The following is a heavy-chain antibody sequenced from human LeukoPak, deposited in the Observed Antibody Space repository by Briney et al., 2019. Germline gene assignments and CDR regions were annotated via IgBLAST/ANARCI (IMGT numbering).Heavy chain of an antibody. J-gene: IGHJ4*02. CDR2: IISSSSTI. V-gene: IGHV3-48*01. CDR1: GFSFSSYS. Sequence: GGSLRLSCAASGFSFSSYSMSWVRQAPGKGLEWVSYIISSSSTIYYADSVKGRFTISRENAKNSLYLQMHSLRAEDTAVYYCARVGQWLVPVFDYWGQGTLVTVSS. CDR3: ARVGQWLVPVFDY. D-gene: IGHD6-19*01.